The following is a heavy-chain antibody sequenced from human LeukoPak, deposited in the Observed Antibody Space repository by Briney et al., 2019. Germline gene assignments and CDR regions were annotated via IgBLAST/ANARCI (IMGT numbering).Heavy chain of an antibody. Sequence: PGGSLRLSCAASGFTFSSYSMNWVRQAPGKGLEWVSSISSSSSYIYYADSVKGRFTTSRDNAKNSLYLQMNSLRAEDTAVYYCARTYYDILTGYLNYYMDVWGKGTTVTVSS. CDR1: GFTFSSYS. CDR2: ISSSSSYI. D-gene: IGHD3-9*01. CDR3: ARTYYDILTGYLNYYMDV. V-gene: IGHV3-21*01. J-gene: IGHJ6*03.